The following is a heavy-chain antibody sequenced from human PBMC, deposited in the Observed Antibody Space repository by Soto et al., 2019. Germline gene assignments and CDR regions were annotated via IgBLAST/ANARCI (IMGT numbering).Heavy chain of an antibody. J-gene: IGHJ6*02. D-gene: IGHD6-13*01. CDR1: GFTFSSYS. CDR3: AGKQVYSSSWSSHPPDV. CDR2: IYSGGST. Sequence: PGGSLRLSCAASGFTFSSYSMNWVRQAPGKGLEWVSVIYSGGSTYYADSVKGRFTISRHNSKNTLYLQMNSLRAEDTAVYYCAGKQVYSSSWSSHPPDVWGQGTTVTVSS. V-gene: IGHV3-53*04.